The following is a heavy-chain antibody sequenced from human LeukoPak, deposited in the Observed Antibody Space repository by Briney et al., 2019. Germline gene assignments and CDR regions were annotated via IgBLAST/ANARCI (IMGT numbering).Heavy chain of an antibody. J-gene: IGHJ4*02. D-gene: IGHD1-26*01. CDR2: IYTSGST. Sequence: PSETLSLTCTVSGGSISSGSYYWSWIRQPAGKGLEWIGRIYTSGSTNYNPSLKSRVTISVDTSKNQFSLKLSSVTAADTAVYYCARDWVGATGGAYWGQGTLVTVSS. V-gene: IGHV4-61*02. CDR3: ARDWVGATGGAY. CDR1: GGSISSGSYY.